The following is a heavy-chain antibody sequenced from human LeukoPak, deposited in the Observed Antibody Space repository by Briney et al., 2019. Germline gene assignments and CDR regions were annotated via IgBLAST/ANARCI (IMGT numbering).Heavy chain of an antibody. CDR2: INHSGST. D-gene: IGHD3-22*01. CDR3: ARGPYDSSGYQLDY. J-gene: IGHJ4*02. V-gene: IGHV4-34*01. Sequence: SETLSLTCAVYGGSFSGYYWSWIRQPPGKGLEWIGEINHSGSTNYNPSLKSRVTISVDTSKNQFSLKLSSVTAADTAVYYCARGPYDSSGYQLDYWGQGTLVTVSS. CDR1: GGSFSGYY.